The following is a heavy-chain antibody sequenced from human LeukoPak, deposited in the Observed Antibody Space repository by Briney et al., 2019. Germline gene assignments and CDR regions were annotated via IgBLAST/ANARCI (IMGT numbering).Heavy chain of an antibody. J-gene: IGHJ5*02. CDR2: IYDSGST. D-gene: IGHD3-10*01. V-gene: IGHV4-39*01. CDR3: ARHYGP. Sequence: KSGGSLRLSCAASGFTFSSYAMSWVRQAPGKGLEWIGSIYDSGSTYYNPSLKSRVTISVDTSKNQFSLKLNSVTAADTAVYYCARHYGPWGQGTLVTVSS. CDR1: GFTFSSYA.